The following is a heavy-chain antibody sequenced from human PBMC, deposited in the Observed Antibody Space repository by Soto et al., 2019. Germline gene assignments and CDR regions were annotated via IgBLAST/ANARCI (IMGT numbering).Heavy chain of an antibody. CDR2: IRYDGSNK. D-gene: IGHD1-7*01. CDR3: AKEAGTGPQNDY. CDR1: GDSFRSYG. J-gene: IGHJ4*02. Sequence: PGGSLRLCCAASGDSFRSYGMHWVLQAPGKGLEWVAVIRYDGSNKYYADSVKGRFTISRDNSKNTLYLQMNSLRAEDTAVYYCAKEAGTGPQNDYWGQGTLVTVSS. V-gene: IGHV3-33*06.